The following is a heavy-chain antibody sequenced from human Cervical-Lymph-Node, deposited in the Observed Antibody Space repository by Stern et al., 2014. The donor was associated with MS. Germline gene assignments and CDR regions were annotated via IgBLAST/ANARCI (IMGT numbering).Heavy chain of an antibody. CDR1: GFSFSDSG. D-gene: IGHD1-1*01. J-gene: IGHJ4*02. V-gene: IGHV3-33*01. CDR3: LITGTTSDY. CDR2: IWYDGSNN. Sequence: VQLEESGGGVVQPGRSLRLSCAASGFSFSDSGMHWVRQAPGKGLEWVAFIWYDGSNNYYADSVKGRFTISRDNSKNTLYLQMNSLRAEDTAIYYCLITGTTSDYWGQGILVTVSS.